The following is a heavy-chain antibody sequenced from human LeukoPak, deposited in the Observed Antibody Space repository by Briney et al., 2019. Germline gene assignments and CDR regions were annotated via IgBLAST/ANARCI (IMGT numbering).Heavy chain of an antibody. V-gene: IGHV1-2*04. CDR3: ARDTIVGAFYFDY. CDR2: INPNSGGT. J-gene: IGHJ4*02. D-gene: IGHD1-26*01. Sequence: ASVKVSCKASGYTFTGYYMHWVRQAPGQGLEWMGCINPNSGGTNYAQKFQGWVTMTRDTSISTAYMELSRLRSDDTAVYYCARDTIVGAFYFDYWGQGTLVTVSS. CDR1: GYTFTGYY.